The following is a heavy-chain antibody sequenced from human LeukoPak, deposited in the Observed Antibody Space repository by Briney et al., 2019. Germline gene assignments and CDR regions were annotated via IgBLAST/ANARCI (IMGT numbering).Heavy chain of an antibody. Sequence: PGGSLRLSCAASGFTFSSYAMSWVRQAPGKGLEWVSAISGSGGSTYYADSVKGRFTISRDNSKNTLYLRMNSLRAEDTAVYYCANALDIVVVPAAYYYYYGMDVWGQGTTVTVSS. CDR2: ISGSGGST. D-gene: IGHD2-2*01. CDR3: ANALDIVVVPAAYYYYYGMDV. CDR1: GFTFSSYA. J-gene: IGHJ6*02. V-gene: IGHV3-23*01.